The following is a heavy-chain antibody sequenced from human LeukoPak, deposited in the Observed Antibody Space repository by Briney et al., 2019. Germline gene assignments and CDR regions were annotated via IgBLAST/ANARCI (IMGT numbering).Heavy chain of an antibody. Sequence: GRSLRLSCAASGFTFSSYAMHWVRQAPGKGLEWVAVISYDGSNKYYADSVKGRFTISRDNSKNTLYLQMNSLRAEDTAVYYCVKDLGTYYDFWSGYPDPWGQGTLVTVSS. D-gene: IGHD3-3*01. CDR3: VKDLGTYYDFWSGYPDP. V-gene: IGHV3-30*04. CDR2: ISYDGSNK. J-gene: IGHJ5*02. CDR1: GFTFSSYA.